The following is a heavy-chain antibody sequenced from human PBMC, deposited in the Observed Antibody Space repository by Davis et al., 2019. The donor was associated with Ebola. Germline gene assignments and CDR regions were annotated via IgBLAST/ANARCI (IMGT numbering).Heavy chain of an antibody. J-gene: IGHJ5*02. CDR3: ARDTVTPDNWFDP. Sequence: ASVRVSCKASGYTFTSYGISWVRQAPGQGLEWMGWISAYNGNTNYAQKLQGRVTMTTDTSTSTAYTELSSLRSEDTAVYYCARDTVTPDNWFDPWGQGTLVTVSS. CDR1: GYTFTSYG. CDR2: ISAYNGNT. V-gene: IGHV1-18*04. D-gene: IGHD4-17*01.